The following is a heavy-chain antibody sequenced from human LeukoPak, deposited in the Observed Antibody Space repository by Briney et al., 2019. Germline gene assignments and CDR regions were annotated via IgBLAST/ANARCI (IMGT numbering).Heavy chain of an antibody. V-gene: IGHV5-51*01. Sequence: GESLKISCKGSGYSFTSYWIGWVRQMPGKGLEWMGIIYPGDSDTRYSPSFQGQVTISADKSISTAYLQWSSLKASDTAMYYCARQDVAVTALRVADAFDIWGQGTMVTVSS. CDR3: ARQDVAVTALRVADAFDI. CDR2: IYPGDSDT. D-gene: IGHD2-21*02. CDR1: GYSFTSYW. J-gene: IGHJ3*02.